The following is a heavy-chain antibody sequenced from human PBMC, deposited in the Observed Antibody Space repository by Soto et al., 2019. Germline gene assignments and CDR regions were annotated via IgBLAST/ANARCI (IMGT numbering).Heavy chain of an antibody. CDR3: AHSHSRYYYDTSGYPYDTFDI. CDR2: IYWDDDK. D-gene: IGHD3-22*01. Sequence: QITLKESGPTLVKPTQTLTLTCTFSGFSLSTTGVGVGWIRQPPGKALEWLALIYWDDDKRYSPSLKSRLTITKDTSKNQVVLTMTNMDPVDTGTYYCAHSHSRYYYDTSGYPYDTFDIWGQGTMVTVSS. J-gene: IGHJ3*02. CDR1: GFSLSTTGVG. V-gene: IGHV2-5*02.